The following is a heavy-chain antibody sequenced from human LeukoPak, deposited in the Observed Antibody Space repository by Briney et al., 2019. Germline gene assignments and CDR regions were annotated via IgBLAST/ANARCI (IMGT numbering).Heavy chain of an antibody. Sequence: SETLSLTCTVSGGSIDIYYWNWIRQSPGKGLEWLGYIYYSGNTNYNPSLKSRVTISVDTSKNQFSLKLRSVTAADTAVYYCARWGPLLWFGELLYALYYFDYWGQGTLVTVSS. V-gene: IGHV4-59*01. J-gene: IGHJ4*02. CDR2: IYYSGNT. CDR1: GGSIDIYY. CDR3: ARWGPLLWFGELLYALYYFDY. D-gene: IGHD3-10*01.